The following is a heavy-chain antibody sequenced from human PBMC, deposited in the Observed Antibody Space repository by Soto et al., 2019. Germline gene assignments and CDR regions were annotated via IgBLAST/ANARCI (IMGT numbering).Heavy chain of an antibody. D-gene: IGHD3-10*01. CDR2: ISGSGGST. V-gene: IGHV3-23*01. Sequence: GGSLILSCAASGFPFSSYAMSWVRPAPGKGLEWVSAISGSGGSTYYADSVKGRFTISRDNSKNTLYLQMNSLRAEDTAVYYCAKELEGYYGPGGFDYWGQGTLVTVSS. CDR1: GFPFSSYA. CDR3: AKELEGYYGPGGFDY. J-gene: IGHJ4*02.